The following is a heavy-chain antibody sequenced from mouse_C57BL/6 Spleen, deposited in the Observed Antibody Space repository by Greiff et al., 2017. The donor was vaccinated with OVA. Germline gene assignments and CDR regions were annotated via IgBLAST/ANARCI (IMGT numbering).Heavy chain of an antibody. CDR1: GYTFTTYP. D-gene: IGHD2-12*01. J-gene: IGHJ4*01. V-gene: IGHV1-47*01. CDR3: ARRDYSQGDAMDY. Sequence: QVQLQQSGAELVKPGASVKMSCKASGYTFTTYPIEWMKQNHGKSLEWIGNFHPYNDDTKYNEKFKGKATLTVEKSSSTAYLELSRVTSDDSAVYYCARRDYSQGDAMDYWGQGTTVTVSS. CDR2: FHPYNDDT.